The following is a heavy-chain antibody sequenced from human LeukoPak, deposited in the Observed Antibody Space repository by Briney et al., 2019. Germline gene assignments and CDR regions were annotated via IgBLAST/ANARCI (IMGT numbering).Heavy chain of an antibody. V-gene: IGHV3-23*01. CDR2: ISVGGGDT. CDR3: AKDSTRGYCSSTSCYFDY. Sequence: GGSLRLSCAASGFIFSSYVMGWVRQAPGKGLEWVSSISVGGGDTFTTDFVKGRFTISRDNSKNTLYLQMNSLRAEDTAVYYCAKDSTRGYCSSTSCYFDYWGQGTLVTVSS. J-gene: IGHJ4*02. D-gene: IGHD2-2*01. CDR1: GFIFSSYV.